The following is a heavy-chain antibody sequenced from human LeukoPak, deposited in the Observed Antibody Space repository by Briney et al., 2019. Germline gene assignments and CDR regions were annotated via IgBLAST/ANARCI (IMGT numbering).Heavy chain of an antibody. V-gene: IGHV3-43*02. CDR2: ISGDGGST. CDR1: GFTFSAYA. J-gene: IGHJ3*02. D-gene: IGHD2-15*01. CDR3: AKDMRYCSGGSCSYAFDI. Sequence: HPGGSLRLSCSASGFTFSAYAMHWVRQAPGKGLEWVSLISGDGGSTYYADSVKGRFTISRDNSKNSLYLQMNSLRTEDTALYYCAKDMRYCSGGSCSYAFDIWGQGTVVTVSS.